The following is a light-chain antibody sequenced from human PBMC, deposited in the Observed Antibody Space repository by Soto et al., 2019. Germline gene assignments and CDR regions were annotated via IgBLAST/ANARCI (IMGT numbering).Light chain of an antibody. Sequence: IVLTQSPGTLSLSPGDRATLSCRASRGVTGNYLAWYQQKPGQAPRLLIYGASSRATDTPDRFSGSGSGTDFTLTINGLEPDDFAVFYCLQYGDSPRTFGQGTKLEVK. CDR3: LQYGDSPRT. J-gene: IGKJ2*01. CDR1: RGVTGNY. V-gene: IGKV3-20*01. CDR2: GAS.